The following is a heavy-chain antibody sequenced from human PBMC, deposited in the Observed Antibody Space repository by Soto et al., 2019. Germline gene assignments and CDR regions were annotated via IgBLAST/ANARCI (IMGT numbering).Heavy chain of an antibody. J-gene: IGHJ5*02. Sequence: GGSLRLSCAASRFTFSSYWMHWVRQAPGKGLVWVARINNDGSDTIYADSVKGRFTISRDNAKNTVFLEMNSLTAADTAVYYCARGGGYDWNYPHDTWGQGTLVTVSS. CDR1: RFTFSSYW. CDR2: INNDGSDT. V-gene: IGHV3-74*01. D-gene: IGHD1-7*01. CDR3: ARGGGYDWNYPHDT.